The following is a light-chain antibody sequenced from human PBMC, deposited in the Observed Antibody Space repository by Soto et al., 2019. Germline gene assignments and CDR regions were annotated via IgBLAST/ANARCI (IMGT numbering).Light chain of an antibody. Sequence: EIVMTQSPDTLSVSPGERVTLSCRASQSISTTLAWYQQRPGQAPRLLIYGASTRAPSIPARFSGSGSGTEFTLSISSLQSEDFAVYYCQQYYNWPLTFGGGTKVDIK. CDR1: QSISTT. J-gene: IGKJ4*01. V-gene: IGKV3-15*01. CDR2: GAS. CDR3: QQYYNWPLT.